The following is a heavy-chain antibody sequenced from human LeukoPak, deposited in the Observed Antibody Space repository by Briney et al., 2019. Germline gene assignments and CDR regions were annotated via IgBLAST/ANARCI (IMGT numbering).Heavy chain of an antibody. J-gene: IGHJ5*02. CDR1: GYTFTAYY. Sequence: ASVKVSCKASGYTFTAYYMHWVRQAPGQGLEWMGWINPNSGGTNYAQKFQGRVTMTRDTSISTAYMELSRLRSDDTAVYYCARGRITMVRGVPFGVGYWFDPWGQGTLVTVSS. CDR3: ARGRITMVRGVPFGVGYWFDP. CDR2: INPNSGGT. D-gene: IGHD3-10*01. V-gene: IGHV1-2*02.